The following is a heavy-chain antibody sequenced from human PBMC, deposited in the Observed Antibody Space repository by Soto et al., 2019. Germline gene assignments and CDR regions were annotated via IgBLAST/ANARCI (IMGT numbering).Heavy chain of an antibody. V-gene: IGHV4-4*02. Sequence: SETLSLTCAASGGSISSSNWWSWVRQPPGKGLEWIGEIYHSGSTNYNPSLKSRVTISVDKSKNQFSLKLSSVTAADTAVYYCARGPLADTGDYYYYYGMDVWGQGTTVTVSS. CDR2: IYHSGST. CDR3: ARGPLADTGDYYYYYGMDV. D-gene: IGHD5-18*01. CDR1: GGSISSSNW. J-gene: IGHJ6*02.